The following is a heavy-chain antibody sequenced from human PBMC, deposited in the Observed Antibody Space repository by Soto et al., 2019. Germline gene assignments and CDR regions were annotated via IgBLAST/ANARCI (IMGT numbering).Heavy chain of an antibody. V-gene: IGHV1-46*01. Sequence: ASVKVSCKASGYKFTTYFIHWVRQAPGQGLEWMGMVHPSGDTGYGQKFRGRVTMTIDTSTTTAYMELRNLTSEDTAIYFSVRGFCTTTPCSGDFQHWGQGTLVTVSS. CDR2: VHPSGDT. CDR3: VRGFCTTTPCSGDFQH. J-gene: IGHJ1*01. CDR1: GYKFTTYF. D-gene: IGHD2-8*01.